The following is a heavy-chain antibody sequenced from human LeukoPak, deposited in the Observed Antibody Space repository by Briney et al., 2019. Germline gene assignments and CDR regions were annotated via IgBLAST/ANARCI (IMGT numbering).Heavy chain of an antibody. Sequence: PGRSLRLSCAGSGFNFDDYAMHWVRQTPGKGLEWVSGITWNSGSVGYADSVQGRFTISRDNAKNSLYLQMNSLRAEDTAVYYCASRRTAYCDGDCPEGYWGQGILVTVSS. D-gene: IGHD2-21*02. CDR3: ASRRTAYCDGDCPEGY. J-gene: IGHJ4*02. CDR2: ITWNSGSV. V-gene: IGHV3-9*01. CDR1: GFNFDDYA.